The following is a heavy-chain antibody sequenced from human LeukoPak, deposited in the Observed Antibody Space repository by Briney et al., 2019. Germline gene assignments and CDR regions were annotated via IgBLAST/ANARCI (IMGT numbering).Heavy chain of an antibody. D-gene: IGHD3-10*01. CDR2: IIHSGST. V-gene: IGHV4-34*12. CDR1: GGSFSGYY. J-gene: IGHJ6*03. Sequence: PSETLSLTCAVYGGSFSGYYWSWIRQPPGKGLEWIGEIIHSGSTNYNPSLKSRVTISVDTSKNHFSLKLSSVTAADTAVYYCATHARGYYMDVWGKGTTVTVSS. CDR3: ATHARGYYMDV.